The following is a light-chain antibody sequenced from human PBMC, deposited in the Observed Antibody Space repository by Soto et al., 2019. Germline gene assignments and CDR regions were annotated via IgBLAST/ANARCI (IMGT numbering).Light chain of an antibody. Sequence: EIVMTQSPATLSVSPGERATLSCRASQSVSSNLAWYQQKPGQAPRLLIYGASTRGTGIPARFSGSGSGTEFTLTNSSLQSEDFAVYYCQQYNNWPPWSFGQGTKVEIK. CDR2: GAS. V-gene: IGKV3-15*01. CDR1: QSVSSN. J-gene: IGKJ1*01. CDR3: QQYNNWPPWS.